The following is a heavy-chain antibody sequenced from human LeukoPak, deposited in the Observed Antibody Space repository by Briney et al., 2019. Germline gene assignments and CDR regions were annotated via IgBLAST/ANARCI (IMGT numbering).Heavy chain of an antibody. V-gene: IGHV3-30*04. CDR1: GFTFSSYA. D-gene: IGHD6-13*01. CDR3: ARVSSSWYDGGLGY. Sequence: GGSLRLSCAASGFTFSSYAMHWVRQAPGKGLEWVAVISYDGSNKYYADSVKGRFTISRDNSKNTLYLQMNSLRAEDTAVYYCARVSSSWYDGGLGYWGQGTLVTVSS. CDR2: ISYDGSNK. J-gene: IGHJ4*02.